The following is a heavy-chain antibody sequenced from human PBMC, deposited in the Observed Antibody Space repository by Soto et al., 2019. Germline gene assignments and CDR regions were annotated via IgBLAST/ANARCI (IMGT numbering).Heavy chain of an antibody. CDR3: ARSIQLPRRHIDH. CDR2: VYYTGST. J-gene: IGHJ4*02. D-gene: IGHD1-1*01. V-gene: IGHV4-59*01. Sequence: PSETLSLTCRVSRGSMSGYYWSWIRQAPGKGLEWIGYVYYTGSTNYNPSLQSRVTISVDTSNKQFSLSLRLVTAADTAVYFCARSIQLPRRHIDHCGQAIRVTVSS. CDR1: RGSMSGYY.